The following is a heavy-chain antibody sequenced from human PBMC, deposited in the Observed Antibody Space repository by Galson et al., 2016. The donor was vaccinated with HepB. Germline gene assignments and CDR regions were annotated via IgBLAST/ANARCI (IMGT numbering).Heavy chain of an antibody. Sequence: PALVKPTQTLTLTRTFSGFSLTTSEMSVSWIRQPPGKALEWLAVIDWDDDKYYSTSLKTRLTISKDTSKNLVVLTMTNMDPVDTATYYCARMRFYYRPPTDNGMDVWGPGTTVTVSS. CDR1: GFSLTTSEMS. D-gene: IGHD2/OR15-2a*01. J-gene: IGHJ6*02. CDR3: ARMRFYYRPPTDNGMDV. CDR2: IDWDDDK. V-gene: IGHV2-70*01.